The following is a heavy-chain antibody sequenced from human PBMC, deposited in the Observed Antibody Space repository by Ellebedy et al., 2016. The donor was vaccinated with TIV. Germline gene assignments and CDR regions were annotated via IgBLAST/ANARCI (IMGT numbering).Heavy chain of an antibody. Sequence: GESLKISCAASGFTFSSYPMTWIRQAPGKGPEWVSAISGDNTYYADSVKGRFTISRDRSKNTLYLQLNSLRAEDTAIYYCAKTVGGTNIILDYWGLGTQVIVSS. CDR3: AKTVGGTNIILDY. V-gene: IGHV3-23*01. J-gene: IGHJ4*02. CDR1: GFTFSSYP. CDR2: ISGDNT. D-gene: IGHD4-23*01.